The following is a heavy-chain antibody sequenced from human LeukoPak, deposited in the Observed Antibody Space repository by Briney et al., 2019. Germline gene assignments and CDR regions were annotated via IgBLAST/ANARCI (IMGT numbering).Heavy chain of an antibody. V-gene: IGHV3-48*03. CDR3: ARAKAWYYYGSGSYYEPYYYYYMDV. D-gene: IGHD3-10*01. CDR1: GFIFSSYE. Sequence: GGSLRLSCAVSGFIFSSYEMNWVRQAPGKGLEWVSYISSSGSTIYYADSVKGRFTISRDNAKNSLYLQMNSLRAEDTAVYYCARAKAWYYYGSGSYYEPYYYYYMDVWGKGTTVTVSS. J-gene: IGHJ6*03. CDR2: ISSSGSTI.